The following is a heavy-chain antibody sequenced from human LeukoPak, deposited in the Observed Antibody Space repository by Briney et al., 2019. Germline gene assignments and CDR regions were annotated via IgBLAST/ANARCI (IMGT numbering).Heavy chain of an antibody. Sequence: SETLSLTCTVSGGSISSYYWSWIRQPPGKGLEWIGYIYYSGSTNYNPSLKSRVTISVDTSKNQFSLKLSSVTAADTAVYYCARDRGDSSSSPYYYYGMDVWGQGTTVTVSS. D-gene: IGHD6-6*01. CDR1: GGSISSYY. V-gene: IGHV4-59*01. CDR2: IYYSGST. CDR3: ARDRGDSSSSPYYYYGMDV. J-gene: IGHJ6*02.